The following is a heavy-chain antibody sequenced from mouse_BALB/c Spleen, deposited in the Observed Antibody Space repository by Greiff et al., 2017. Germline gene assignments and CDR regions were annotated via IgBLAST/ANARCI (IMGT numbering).Heavy chain of an antibody. CDR1: GFSLTSYG. CDR3: ARSSYGNYVFAY. Sequence: VMLVESGPDLVAPSQSLSITCTVSGFSLTSYGVHWVRQPPGKGLEWLVVIWSDGSTTYNSALKSRLSISKDNSKSQVFLKMNSLQTDDTAMYYCARSSYGNYVFAYWGQGTLVTVSA. V-gene: IGHV2-6-2*01. D-gene: IGHD2-10*01. CDR2: IWSDGST. J-gene: IGHJ3*01.